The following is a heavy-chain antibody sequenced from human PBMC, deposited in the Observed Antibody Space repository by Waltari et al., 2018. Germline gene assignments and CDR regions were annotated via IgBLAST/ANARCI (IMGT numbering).Heavy chain of an antibody. CDR3: ARLHNGANDY. D-gene: IGHD1-1*01. CDR2: IKPNSGGT. J-gene: IGHJ4*02. CDR1: GYTFTGYY. Sequence: QVQLVQSGAEVKKPGASVKVSCKASGYTFTGYYMHWVRQAPGQGLEWMGRIKPNSGGTNDAQKLQGRVTMTRDTYISTAYMELSRLRSDDTAVYYCARLHNGANDYWGQGTLVTVSS. V-gene: IGHV1-2*06.